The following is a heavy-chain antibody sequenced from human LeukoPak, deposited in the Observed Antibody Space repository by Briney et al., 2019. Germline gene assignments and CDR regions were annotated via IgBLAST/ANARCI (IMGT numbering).Heavy chain of an antibody. Sequence: GASVKVSCKASGYTFTGYYMHWVRQAPGQGLEWMGRINPNSGGTNYAQKFQGRVTMTRDTSISTAYMELSRLRSDDMAVYYCARGVTCGGDCYSNYWGQGTLVTVSS. V-gene: IGHV1-2*06. CDR3: ARGVTCGGDCYSNY. D-gene: IGHD2-21*02. CDR2: INPNSGGT. CDR1: GYTFTGYY. J-gene: IGHJ4*02.